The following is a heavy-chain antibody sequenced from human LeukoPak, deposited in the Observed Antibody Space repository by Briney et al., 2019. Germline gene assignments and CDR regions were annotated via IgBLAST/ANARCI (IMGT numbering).Heavy chain of an antibody. Sequence: GGSLRLSCAVSGFTFSDHAMSWVREAPAKGLEWVSSISGSGGSAYYADSVKRRFTISRDNSKNTLYLQMNSLRAEDTAVYYCAKDKPCYFDYWGQETLVTVSS. CDR1: GFTFSDHA. CDR2: ISGSGGSA. CDR3: AKDKPCYFDY. J-gene: IGHJ4*02. V-gene: IGHV3-23*01.